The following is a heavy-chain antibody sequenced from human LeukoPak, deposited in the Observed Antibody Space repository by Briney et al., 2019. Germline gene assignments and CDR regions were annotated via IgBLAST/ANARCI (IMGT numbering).Heavy chain of an antibody. CDR1: GYSISSGYY. CDR3: ARLGLPGPTGDWFEP. J-gene: IGHJ5*02. V-gene: IGHV4-38-2*01. CDR2: IYPSARS. D-gene: IGHD1-14*01. Sequence: SETLSLTCAVSGYSISSGYYWGWIRQPPGKGLEWIGSIYPSARSYYNPSLRSRVTISVDTSKNQFSLKLSSVTAADTAVFYCARLGLPGPTGDWFEPWGQGTLVTVSS.